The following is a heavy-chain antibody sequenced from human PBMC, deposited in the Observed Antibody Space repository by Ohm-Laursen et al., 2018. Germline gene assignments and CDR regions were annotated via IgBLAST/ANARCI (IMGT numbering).Heavy chain of an antibody. D-gene: IGHD3-3*01. CDR2: ISYDGSNK. CDR3: AKDEYYDFWSGYYRNYYYYGMDV. CDR1: GFTFSSYG. J-gene: IGHJ6*02. Sequence: SLRLSCAASGFTFSSYGMHWVRQAPGKGLEWVAVISYDGSNKYYADSVKGRFTISRDNSKNTLYLQMNSLRAEDTAVYYCAKDEYYDFWSGYYRNYYYYGMDVWGQGTTATVSS. V-gene: IGHV3-30*18.